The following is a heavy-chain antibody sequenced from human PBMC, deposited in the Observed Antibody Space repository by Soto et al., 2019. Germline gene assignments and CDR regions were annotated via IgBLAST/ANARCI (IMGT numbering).Heavy chain of an antibody. J-gene: IGHJ6*02. CDR1: GYKFISHS. Sequence: QIQLVQSGGEVKKPGASVKVSCKSSGYKFISHSITWVRQAPGQGLEWMGRISAYNGKTNYAQKLQGRVTMTTDTSPNTAYMELRSLRSDDTAVYYCARGAFCGGAPGCRDMDVWGQGTTVTVSS. D-gene: IGHD2-21*01. V-gene: IGHV1-18*01. CDR3: ARGAFCGGAPGCRDMDV. CDR2: ISAYNGKT.